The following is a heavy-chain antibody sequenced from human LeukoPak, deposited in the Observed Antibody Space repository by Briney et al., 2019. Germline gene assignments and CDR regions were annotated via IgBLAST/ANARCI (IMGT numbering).Heavy chain of an antibody. D-gene: IGHD3-10*01. CDR2: IYSGGTT. V-gene: IGHV3-23*01. Sequence: GGSLRLSWATSVFTDRRYAMECGPQAPGKGLEWISGIYSGGTTYNADSVKGRFTISRDNSKNTLYLQMNSLRAEDTAVYYCAKDLYASGLYYFDYWGQGTLVTVSS. CDR1: VFTDRRYA. J-gene: IGHJ4*02. CDR3: AKDLYASGLYYFDY.